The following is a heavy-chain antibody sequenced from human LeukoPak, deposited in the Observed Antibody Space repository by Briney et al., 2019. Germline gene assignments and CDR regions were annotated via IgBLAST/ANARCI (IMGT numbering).Heavy chain of an antibody. CDR3: ARGHQLWYAFDI. V-gene: IGHV4-59*01. J-gene: IGHJ3*02. Sequence: PSETLSLTCTVSGGSISSYYWSWIRQPPGKGLEWIGYIYYSGSTNYNPSLKSRVTISVDTSKNQFSLKLSSVTAADTAVYYCARGHQLWYAFDIWGQGTMVTVSS. CDR1: GGSISSYY. CDR2: IYYSGST. D-gene: IGHD5-18*01.